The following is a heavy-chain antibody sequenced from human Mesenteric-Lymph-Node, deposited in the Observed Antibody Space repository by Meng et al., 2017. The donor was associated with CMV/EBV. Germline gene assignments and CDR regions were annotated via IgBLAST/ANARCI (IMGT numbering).Heavy chain of an antibody. CDR1: GFTFSSYW. J-gene: IGHJ4*02. CDR3: ARVREAYSNLDYFDY. V-gene: IGHV3-74*01. D-gene: IGHD4-11*01. CDR2: INSDGSST. Sequence: GESLKISCAASGFTFSSYWMHWVRQAPGKGLVWVSRINSDGSSTSYADSVKGRFTISRDNAKNTLYLQMNSLRDEDTAVYFCARVREAYSNLDYFDYWGQGTLVTVSS.